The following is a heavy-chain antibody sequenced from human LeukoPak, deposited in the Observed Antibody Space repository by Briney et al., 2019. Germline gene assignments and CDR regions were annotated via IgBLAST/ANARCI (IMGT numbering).Heavy chain of an antibody. CDR2: ISGSFTFT. J-gene: IGHJ1*01. CDR3: ARGQEYFQH. CDR1: GFTFSNFS. Sequence: GGSLTLSCAASGFTFSNFSMNWIRQAPGKGLEWVSSISGSFTFTYYTDSLKGRFTISSDNAKNTLYLQMNSLRAEDTAEYYCARGQEYFQHWGQGTLVTVSS. V-gene: IGHV3-21*01.